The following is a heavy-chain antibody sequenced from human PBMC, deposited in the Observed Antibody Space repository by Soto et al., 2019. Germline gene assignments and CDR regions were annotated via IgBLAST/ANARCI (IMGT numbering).Heavy chain of an antibody. CDR1: GYTFTSHG. CDR2: ISAYNGNT. CDR3: ARIMIFGVVIPPYGMDV. J-gene: IGHJ6*02. Sequence: ASVKVSCKASGYTFTSHGISWVRQAPGQGLEWMGWISAYNGNTNYAQKLQGRVTMTTDTSTSSAYMELRSLRSDDTAVYYCARIMIFGVVIPPYGMDVWGQGTTVTVSS. V-gene: IGHV1-18*01. D-gene: IGHD3-3*01.